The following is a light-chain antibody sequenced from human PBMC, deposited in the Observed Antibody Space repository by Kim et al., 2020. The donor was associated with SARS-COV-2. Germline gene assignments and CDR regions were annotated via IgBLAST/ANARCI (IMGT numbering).Light chain of an antibody. CDR1: QSVSSN. CDR2: GAS. J-gene: IGKJ2*01. Sequence: EIVMTQSPATLSVSPGERATLSCRASQSVSSNLAWYQQKPGQAPRLLIYGASTRATGIPARFSGSGSGTEFTLTISSLQSEDFALYYCQQYYNWYTFGQGTKLEI. V-gene: IGKV3-15*01. CDR3: QQYYNWYT.